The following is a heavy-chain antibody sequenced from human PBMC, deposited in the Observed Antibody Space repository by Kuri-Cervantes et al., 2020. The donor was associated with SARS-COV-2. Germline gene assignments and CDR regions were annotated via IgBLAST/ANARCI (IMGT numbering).Heavy chain of an antibody. CDR2: INPNSGGT. J-gene: IGHJ6*03. V-gene: IGHV1-2*02. Sequence: ASVKVSCKASGYTFTGYYMHWVRQAPGQGLEWMGWINPNSGGTNYAQKFQGRVTMTRDTSISTAYMELSRLRSDDTAVHYCAAYCSSTSCYNGGYYMDVWGKGTTVTVSS. D-gene: IGHD2-2*02. CDR3: AAYCSSTSCYNGGYYMDV. CDR1: GYTFTGYY.